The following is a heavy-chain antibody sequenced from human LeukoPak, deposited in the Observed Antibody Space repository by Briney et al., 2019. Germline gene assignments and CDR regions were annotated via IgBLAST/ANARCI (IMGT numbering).Heavy chain of an antibody. J-gene: IGHJ4*02. Sequence: PSETLSLNCAVYGVSFSGYYWNWIRQPPGKGLEWIGQINHSGSANYNPSLRSRVAISVDTSKNQFSLRLSSVTAADTAVYYCARGLSRLPSGGYWGQGTLVTVSS. CDR1: GVSFSGYY. V-gene: IGHV4-34*01. CDR2: INHSGSA. D-gene: IGHD2-15*01. CDR3: ARGLSRLPSGGY.